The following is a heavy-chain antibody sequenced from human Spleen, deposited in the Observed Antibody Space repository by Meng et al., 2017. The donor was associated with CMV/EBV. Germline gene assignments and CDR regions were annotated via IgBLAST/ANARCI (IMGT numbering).Heavy chain of an antibody. Sequence: YTFKNYGSSGVRQAHGQGLEWMGWIRTSNGNTNSAQKLQGRLTMTTDTSTSTAYMELRGLRSDDTAVYYCARGYYDTLTGDTYNFDYWGPGTLVTVSS. V-gene: IGHV1-18*01. CDR2: IRTSNGNT. CDR3: ARGYYDTLTGDTYNFDY. D-gene: IGHD3-9*01. CDR1: YTFKNYG. J-gene: IGHJ4*02.